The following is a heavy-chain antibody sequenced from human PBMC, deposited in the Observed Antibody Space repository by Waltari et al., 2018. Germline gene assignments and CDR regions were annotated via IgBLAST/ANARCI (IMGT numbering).Heavy chain of an antibody. V-gene: IGHV3-33*01. CDR3: AVKGFYSGSSDFDY. D-gene: IGHD1-26*01. CDR1: GFTFSSYG. CDR2: IWYDGSNK. Sequence: QVQLVESGGGVVQPGRSLRLTCAASGFTFSSYGMHWVRQAPGKGLGWVAVIWYDGSNKYYADSVKGRFTISRDNSKNTLYLQMNSLRAEDTAVYYCAVKGFYSGSSDFDYWGQGTLVTVSS. J-gene: IGHJ4*02.